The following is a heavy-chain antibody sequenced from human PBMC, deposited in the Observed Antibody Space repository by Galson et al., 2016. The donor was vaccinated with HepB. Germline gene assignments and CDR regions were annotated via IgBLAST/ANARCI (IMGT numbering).Heavy chain of an antibody. J-gene: IGHJ4*02. CDR2: ISSDGGSK. D-gene: IGHD1-1*01. CDR1: GFPLSSDH. Sequence: SLRLSCAASGFPLSSDHIHWVRRGPGKGLEWVAGISSDGGSKYYAESVKGRFSISRDNSKNTLYLQMNSLRAEDTAVYYCAKLEGQLTDDDYWGQGTLVTVSS. CDR3: AKLEGQLTDDDY. V-gene: IGHV3-30-3*02.